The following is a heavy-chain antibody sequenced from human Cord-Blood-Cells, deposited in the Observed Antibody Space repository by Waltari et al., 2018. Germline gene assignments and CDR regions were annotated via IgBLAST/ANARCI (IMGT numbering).Heavy chain of an antibody. Sequence: EVQLVESGGGLVQPGGSLRLSCAASGFTFSSYWMSWVRQAPGKGLEWVANIKQDGSEKYYVDSVKGRFTISRDNAKNSLYLQMNSLRAEDTAVYYCAREDSSSYLDFDYWGQGTLATVSS. CDR2: IKQDGSEK. CDR1: GFTFSSYW. CDR3: AREDSSSYLDFDY. V-gene: IGHV3-7*01. J-gene: IGHJ4*02. D-gene: IGHD6-13*01.